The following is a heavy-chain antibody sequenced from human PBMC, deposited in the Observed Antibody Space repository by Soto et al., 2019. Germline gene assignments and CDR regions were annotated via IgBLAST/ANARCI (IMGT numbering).Heavy chain of an antibody. CDR1: GGTFSRHA. Sequence: QVQLVQSGAEVRKPGSSVKVSCKASGGTFSRHAISWVRQAPGQGLEWMGGIIPIFGTANHAQKFQGRVTNIADEYTSTVYMELSSLRSEDTAMYYCSRGWGYDSNDYYYAYWGQGTLVIVSS. D-gene: IGHD3-22*01. V-gene: IGHV1-69*01. CDR3: SRGWGYDSNDYYYAY. J-gene: IGHJ1*01. CDR2: IIPIFGTA.